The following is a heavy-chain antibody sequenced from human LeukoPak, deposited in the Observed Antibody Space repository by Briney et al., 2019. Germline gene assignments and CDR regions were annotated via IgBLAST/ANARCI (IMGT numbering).Heavy chain of an antibody. J-gene: IGHJ4*02. CDR2: IKGDGIST. Sequence: GGSLRLSCAACGFDFSSNWMHWVRHAPGQGLVWVSRIKGDGISTNYADSVKGRFTISRDIAKNTLYLQMNSLRAEDTGVYYCAKDHYWSIDYWGRGTLVTVSS. D-gene: IGHD3-3*01. V-gene: IGHV3-74*01. CDR3: AKDHYWSIDY. CDR1: GFDFSSNW.